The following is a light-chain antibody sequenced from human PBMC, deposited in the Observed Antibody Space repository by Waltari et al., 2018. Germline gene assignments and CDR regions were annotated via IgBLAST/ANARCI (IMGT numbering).Light chain of an antibody. CDR1: QTVSLY. J-gene: IGKJ1*01. CDR3: QQSYSAPRT. Sequence: DIQMTQSPSSLSASVGDRVTITCRASQTVSLYLNWYQQRPGKAPELLIYAASTLQTGVPMRFSGSGSGTDFTLTISSLQPEDFATYYCQQSYSAPRTFGQGTKVEVK. CDR2: AAS. V-gene: IGKV1-39*01.